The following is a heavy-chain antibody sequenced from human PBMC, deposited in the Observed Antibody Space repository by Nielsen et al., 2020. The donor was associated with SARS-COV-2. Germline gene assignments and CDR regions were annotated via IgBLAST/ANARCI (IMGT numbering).Heavy chain of an antibody. CDR3: ARGKEWELNY. V-gene: IGHV3-30-3*01. J-gene: IGHJ4*02. Sequence: GESLKISCAASGFTFSSYAMHWVRQAPGKGLEWVAVISYDGSNKYYADSVKGRFTISRDNSKNTLYLQMNSLRAEDTAVYYCARGKEWELNYWGQGTLVTVSS. CDR1: GFTFSSYA. D-gene: IGHD1-26*01. CDR2: ISYDGSNK.